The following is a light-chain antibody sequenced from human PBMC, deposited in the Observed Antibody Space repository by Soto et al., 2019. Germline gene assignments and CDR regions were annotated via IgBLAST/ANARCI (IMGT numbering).Light chain of an antibody. J-gene: IGKJ3*01. Sequence: EIVMTQSPATLSVSPGERATLSCRASQSVSSNLAWYQQKPGQAPRLLIYGASTRATGIPARFSGSGSGTAFTLTISSLQSGDFAGYYCQQYNNWRFSFGPGAKVDIK. CDR1: QSVSSN. CDR3: QQYNNWRFS. V-gene: IGKV3-15*01. CDR2: GAS.